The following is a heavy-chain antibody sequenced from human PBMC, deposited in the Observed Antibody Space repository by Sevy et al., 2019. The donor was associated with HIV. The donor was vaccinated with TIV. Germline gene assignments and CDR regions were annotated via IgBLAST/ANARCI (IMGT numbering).Heavy chain of an antibody. CDR1: GYTFTSYD. D-gene: IGHD5-18*01. CDR2: MNPKSGNT. J-gene: IGHJ6*02. V-gene: IGHV1-8*01. Sequence: ASVKVSCKASGYTFTSYDINWVRQATGQGLEWMGWMNPKSGNTGYAQKFQGRVTMTRNTSISTAYMELSSLRSEDTAVYYCAGGYGYAYGMDVWGQGTTVTVSS. CDR3: AGGYGYAYGMDV.